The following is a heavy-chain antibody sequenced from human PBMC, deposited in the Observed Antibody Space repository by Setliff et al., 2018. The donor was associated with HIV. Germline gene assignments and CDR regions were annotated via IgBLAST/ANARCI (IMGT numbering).Heavy chain of an antibody. CDR2: INHSGNT. CDR1: GGSFTGYY. V-gene: IGHV4-34*01. CDR3: ARGALSLTMTKLLSFFYS. D-gene: IGHD3-22*01. Sequence: SETLSLTCAVSGGSFTGYYWSWIRQTPGKGLEWIAEINHSGNTNYNPYLKSRVTISVVTSNSHFSLKMTSVTAADTAIYFCARGALSLTMTKLLSFFYSWGQGTQVTVSS. J-gene: IGHJ4*02.